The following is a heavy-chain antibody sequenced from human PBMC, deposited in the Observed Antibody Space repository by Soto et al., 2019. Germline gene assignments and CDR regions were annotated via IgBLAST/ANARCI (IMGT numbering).Heavy chain of an antibody. V-gene: IGHV3-11*01. J-gene: IGHJ3*02. CDR2: ISSSGSTI. CDR1: GFTFSDYY. CDR3: AREVLWFGASSEAFDI. Sequence: GGSLRLSCAASGFTFSDYYMSWIRQAPGKGLEWVSYISSSGSTIYYADSVKGRFTISRDNAKNSLYLQMNSLRAEDTAVYYCAREVLWFGASSEAFDIWGQGTMVTVSS. D-gene: IGHD3-10*01.